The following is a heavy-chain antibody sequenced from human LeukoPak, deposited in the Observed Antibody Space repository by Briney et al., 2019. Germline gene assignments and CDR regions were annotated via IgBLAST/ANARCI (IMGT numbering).Heavy chain of an antibody. CDR3: ARAAVTTLPYFDY. D-gene: IGHD4-17*01. J-gene: IGHJ4*02. Sequence: ASVKASCEASGYTFTGYYMHWVRQAPGQGLEWMGWVNPNGGATNYAQKFQGRVTMTRDTSISTAYMELSRLRSDDTAVYYCARAAVTTLPYFDYWGQGTLVTVSS. CDR1: GYTFTGYY. V-gene: IGHV1-2*02. CDR2: VNPNGGAT.